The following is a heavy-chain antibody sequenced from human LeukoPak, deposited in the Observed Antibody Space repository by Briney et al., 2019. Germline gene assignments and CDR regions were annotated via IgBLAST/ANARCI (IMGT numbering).Heavy chain of an antibody. V-gene: IGHV4-59*01. J-gene: IGHJ6*03. CDR1: GGSISSYY. CDR3: ARTSYGQRYYYYMDV. CDR2: IYYSGST. Sequence: PSETLSLTCAVYGGSISSYYWSWIRQPPGKGLEWIGYIYYSGSTNYNPSLKSRVTISVDTSKNQFFLKLSSVTAADTAVYSWARTSYGQRYYYYMDVWGKGTTVTVSS. D-gene: IGHD4-17*01.